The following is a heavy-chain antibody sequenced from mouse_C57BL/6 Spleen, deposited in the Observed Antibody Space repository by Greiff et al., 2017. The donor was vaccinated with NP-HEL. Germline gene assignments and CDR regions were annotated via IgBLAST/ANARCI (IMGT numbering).Heavy chain of an antibody. D-gene: IGHD1-1*01. CDR3: VRHRDYYGSSYDAMDY. V-gene: IGHV10-1*01. CDR1: GFSFNTYA. CDR2: IRSKSNNYAT. Sequence: EVKLVESGGGLVQPKGSLKLSCAASGFSFNTYAMNWVRQAPGKGLEWVARIRSKSNNYATYYADSVKDRFTISRDDSESMLYLQMNNLKTEDTAMYYCVRHRDYYGSSYDAMDYWGQGTSVTVSS. J-gene: IGHJ4*01.